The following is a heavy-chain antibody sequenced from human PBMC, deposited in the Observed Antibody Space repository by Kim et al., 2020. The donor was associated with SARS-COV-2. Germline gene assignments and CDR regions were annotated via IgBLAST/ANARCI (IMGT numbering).Heavy chain of an antibody. CDR2: ISSSSSTI. CDR1: GFTFSSYS. J-gene: IGHJ3*02. V-gene: IGHV3-48*02. D-gene: IGHD3-9*01. Sequence: GGSLRLSCAASGFTFSSYSMNWVRQAPGKGLEWVSYISSSSSTISYADSVKGRFTISRDNAKNSLYLQMNSLRDEETAVYYCARDRSVLRYFDPPYAFDIWGQGTMVTVSS. CDR3: ARDRSVLRYFDPPYAFDI.